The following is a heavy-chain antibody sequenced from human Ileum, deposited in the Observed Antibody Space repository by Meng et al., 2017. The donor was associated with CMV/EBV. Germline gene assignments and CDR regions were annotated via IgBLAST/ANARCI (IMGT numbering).Heavy chain of an antibody. J-gene: IGHJ4*02. V-gene: IGHV4-34*01. CDR3: ARIRRQQLATYYFDY. D-gene: IGHD6-13*01. CDR2: IYHSGST. Sequence: GSLRLSCAVYGGSFSPYYWSWIRQSPGKGLEWIGTIYHSGSTYYNPSPKSRVTISLDTSKNHFSLKLSSVTAADTAVYYCARIRRQQLATYYFDYWGQGTLVTVSS. CDR1: GGSFSPYY.